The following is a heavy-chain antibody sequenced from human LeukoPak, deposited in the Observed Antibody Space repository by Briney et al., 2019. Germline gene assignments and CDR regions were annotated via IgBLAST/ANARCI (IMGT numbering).Heavy chain of an antibody. CDR1: GFTFSSYG. CDR3: AKAIGSSWYGMDV. D-gene: IGHD6-13*01. CDR2: ISYDGSNK. V-gene: IGHV3-30*18. J-gene: IGHJ6*02. Sequence: LPGRSLRLSCAASGFTFSSYGMHWVRQAPGKGLEWVAVISYDGSNKYYADSVKGRFTISRDNSKNTLYLQMNSLRAEDTAVYYCAKAIGSSWYGMDVWGQGTTVTVSS.